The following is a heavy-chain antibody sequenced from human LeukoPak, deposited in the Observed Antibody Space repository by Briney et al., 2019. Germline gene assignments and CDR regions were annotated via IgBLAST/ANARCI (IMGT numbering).Heavy chain of an antibody. V-gene: IGHV1-2*02. CDR3: LRGILDPAKVGYFDY. Sequence: GASVKVSCKASGYTFTGYYIHWVRQAPGQRHEWMGWINPNSGGTNSAQRFQGRITMTRDTSISTAYMELSSLKSDDTAVYYCLRGILDPAKVGYFDYWGQGTLVTVSS. CDR2: INPNSGGT. CDR1: GYTFTGYY. J-gene: IGHJ4*02. D-gene: IGHD5-18*01.